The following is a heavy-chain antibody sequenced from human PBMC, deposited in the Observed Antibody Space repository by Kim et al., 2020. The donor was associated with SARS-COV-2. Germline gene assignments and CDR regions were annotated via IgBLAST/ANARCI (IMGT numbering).Heavy chain of an antibody. CDR1: GFTFSSYS. D-gene: IGHD4-17*01. Sequence: GGSLRLSCAASGFTFSSYSMNWVRQAPGKGLEWVSYISSSSSTIYYADSVKGRFTISRDNAKNSLYLQMNSLRDEDTAVYYCASDYGDYVGYYYYGMDVWGQGTTVTVSS. CDR2: ISSSSSTI. CDR3: ASDYGDYVGYYYYGMDV. V-gene: IGHV3-48*02. J-gene: IGHJ6*02.